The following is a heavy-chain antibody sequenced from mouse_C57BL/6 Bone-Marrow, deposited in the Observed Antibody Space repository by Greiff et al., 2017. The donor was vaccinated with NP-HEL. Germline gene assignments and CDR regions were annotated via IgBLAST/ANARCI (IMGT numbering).Heavy chain of an antibody. Sequence: VQLQQSGPGLVQPSQSLSITCTVSGFSLTSYGVHWVRQSPGKGLEWLGVIWRGGSTDYNAAFMSRLSITKDNSKSQVFFKMNSLQADDTAIYYCAKGAYYGSSHWYFDVWGTGTTVTVSS. CDR3: AKGAYYGSSHWYFDV. CDR1: GFSLTSYG. CDR2: IWRGGST. D-gene: IGHD1-1*01. J-gene: IGHJ1*03. V-gene: IGHV2-5*01.